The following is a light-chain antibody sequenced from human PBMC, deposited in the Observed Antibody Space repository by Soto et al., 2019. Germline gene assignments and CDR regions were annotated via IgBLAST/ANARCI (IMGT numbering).Light chain of an antibody. CDR1: QTIDSW. Sequence: DIQMTQSPSTLSASVGDRVTITCRASQTIDSWLAWYQQKPGKAPKLLIYMASTLHSGAPSRFSGSGSGTEFTLTISSLQPDDFATYYYQHYNSVSRTFGQGTKVEIK. J-gene: IGKJ1*01. CDR2: MAS. V-gene: IGKV1-5*03. CDR3: QHYNSVSRT.